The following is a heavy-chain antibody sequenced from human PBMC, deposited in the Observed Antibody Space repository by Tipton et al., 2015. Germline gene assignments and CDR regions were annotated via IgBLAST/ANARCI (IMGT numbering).Heavy chain of an antibody. Sequence: GSLRLSCAASGFTFSTYSMSWVRQAPGKGLEWVSVIGADARTIFYADSVKGRFIISRDNSENTLYLQMDSLRADDTAIYYCAKDSYNWNSDYWGQGTLVTVSS. V-gene: IGHV3-23*01. CDR2: IGADARTI. J-gene: IGHJ4*02. CDR3: AKDSYNWNSDY. D-gene: IGHD1-7*01. CDR1: GFTFSTYS.